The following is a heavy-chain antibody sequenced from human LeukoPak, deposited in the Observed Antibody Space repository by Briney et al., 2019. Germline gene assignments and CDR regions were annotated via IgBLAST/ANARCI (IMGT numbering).Heavy chain of an antibody. CDR3: ARAPYGSGSYSGSDY. Sequence: EGSLRLSCAASGFTFSSYNMNWVRQAPGKGLEWVPSISSSSTYIYYADSVKGRFTISRDNAKNSLYLQMSSLRAEDTAVYYCARAPYGSGSYSGSDYWGQGTLVTVSS. D-gene: IGHD3-10*01. V-gene: IGHV3-21*01. CDR1: GFTFSSYN. J-gene: IGHJ4*02. CDR2: ISSSSTYI.